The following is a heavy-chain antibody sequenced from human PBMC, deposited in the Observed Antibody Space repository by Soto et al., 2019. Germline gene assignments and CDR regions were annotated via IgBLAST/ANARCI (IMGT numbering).Heavy chain of an antibody. J-gene: IGHJ6*04. CDR3: AKDKGRHYSSYYGMDV. CDR1: GFTFDDYA. CDR2: ISWNSGSI. V-gene: IGHV3-9*01. Sequence: EVQLVESGGGLVQPGRSLRLSCAASGFTFDDYAMHWVRQAPGKGLEWVSGISWNSGSIGYADSVKGRFTISRDNANNSLYLQMNSLRAEDTALYYCAKDKGRHYSSYYGMDVWGKGTTVTVSS.